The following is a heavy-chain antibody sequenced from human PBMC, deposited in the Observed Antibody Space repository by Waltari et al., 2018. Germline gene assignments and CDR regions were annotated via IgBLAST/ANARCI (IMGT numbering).Heavy chain of an antibody. CDR2: INQDGSEK. CDR1: GFPFHIYW. Sequence: EVQLVESGGGLVQPGGSLRLACAALGFPFHIYWMSWVRQAPGKGLEFVANINQDGSEKSYVDSVKGRFTISRDNAKNSMSLQMSSLRAEDAAVYYCARDPGFSEFDLWGQGTLVSISA. V-gene: IGHV3-7*01. CDR3: ARDPGFSEFDL. J-gene: IGHJ3*01.